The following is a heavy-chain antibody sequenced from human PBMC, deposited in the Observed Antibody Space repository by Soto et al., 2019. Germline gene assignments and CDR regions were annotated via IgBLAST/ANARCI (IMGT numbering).Heavy chain of an antibody. D-gene: IGHD2-21*02. CDR2: LYWDDDK. CDR3: VQTRCGGDCLEIYASHAHYGLDV. V-gene: IGHV2-5*02. CDR1: GLSLRTTGVG. Sequence: QITLKESGPTLVKPTQTLTLTCTVSGLSLRTTGVGVGWVRQPPGKALEWLALLYWDDDKRYSPSLKSRLTITXAXSXKXXVLTMTNMDTVDTATYYCVQTRCGGDCLEIYASHAHYGLDVWGQGTTVTVSS. J-gene: IGHJ6*02.